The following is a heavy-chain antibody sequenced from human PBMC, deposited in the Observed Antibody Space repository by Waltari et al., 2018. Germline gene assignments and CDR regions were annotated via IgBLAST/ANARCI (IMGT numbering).Heavy chain of an antibody. CDR2: IYHSGST. CDR3: ASPDYSSSWHDAFDI. D-gene: IGHD6-13*01. Sequence: QVQLQESGPGLVKPSETLSLTCAVSGYSISSGYYWGWIRQPPGKGLEWIGSIYHSGSTYYNPPLKSRVTISVDTSKNQFSLKLSSVTAADTAVYYCASPDYSSSWHDAFDIWGQGTMVTVSS. CDR1: GYSISSGYY. V-gene: IGHV4-38-2*01. J-gene: IGHJ3*02.